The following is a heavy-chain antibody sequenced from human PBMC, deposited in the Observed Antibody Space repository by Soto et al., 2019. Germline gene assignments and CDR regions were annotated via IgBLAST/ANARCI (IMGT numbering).Heavy chain of an antibody. J-gene: IGHJ3*02. D-gene: IGHD3-16*01. Sequence: GGSLRLSCVASGFPFSSFAMSWVRQTPGKGLEWVSGISGSGGRTYYADSVKGRFTISRDNSNNTLSLQMHILRVEDTAVYFCAKGGYYSLFDIWGQGTMVTVSS. CDR2: ISGSGGRT. CDR3: AKGGYYSLFDI. V-gene: IGHV3-23*01. CDR1: GFPFSSFA.